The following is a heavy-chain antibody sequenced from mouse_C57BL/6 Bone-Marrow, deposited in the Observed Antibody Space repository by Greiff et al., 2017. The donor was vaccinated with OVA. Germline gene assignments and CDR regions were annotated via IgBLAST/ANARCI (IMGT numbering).Heavy chain of an antibody. V-gene: IGHV1-81*01. CDR3: ARGAYYYGSSYWYFDV. J-gene: IGHJ1*03. CDR2: IYPRSGNT. CDR1: GYTFTSYG. D-gene: IGHD1-1*01. Sequence: VQVVESGAELARPGASVKLSCKASGYTFTSYGISWVKQRTGQGLEWIGEIYPRSGNTYYNEKFKGKATLTADKSSSTAYMELRSLTSEDSAVYFCARGAYYYGSSYWYFDVWGTGTTVTVSS.